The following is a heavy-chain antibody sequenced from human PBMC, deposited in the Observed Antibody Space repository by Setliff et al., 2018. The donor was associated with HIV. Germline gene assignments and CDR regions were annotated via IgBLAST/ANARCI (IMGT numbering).Heavy chain of an antibody. CDR2: VFATGPT. CDR3: ARAMSSSWYIEGFDI. CDR1: GGSIRSVSYF. D-gene: IGHD6-13*01. Sequence: PSETLSLTCSVSGGSIRSVSYFWSWIRQPVGKGLEWIGHVFATGPTNYNPSLKSQVTISVDTSKNRLSLKLSYVNAADAAVYYCARAMSSSWYIEGFDIWGQGTVVTVSS. V-gene: IGHV4-61*09. J-gene: IGHJ3*02.